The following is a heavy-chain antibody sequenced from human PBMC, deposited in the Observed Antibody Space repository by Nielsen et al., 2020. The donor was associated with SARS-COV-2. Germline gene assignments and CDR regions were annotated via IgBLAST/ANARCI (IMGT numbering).Heavy chain of an antibody. CDR1: GFTFSSYW. CDR2: INSDGSSA. V-gene: IGHV3-74*01. Sequence: GESLKISCAVSGFTFSSYWIDWVRQVPGKGLVWVSRINSDGSSATYADSVKGRFTISRDNAKSTLYLQMNSLRAEDTAVYYCSRRGTSGSGFAFDYWGQGTLVTVSS. CDR3: SRRGTSGSGFAFDY. J-gene: IGHJ4*02. D-gene: IGHD6-19*01.